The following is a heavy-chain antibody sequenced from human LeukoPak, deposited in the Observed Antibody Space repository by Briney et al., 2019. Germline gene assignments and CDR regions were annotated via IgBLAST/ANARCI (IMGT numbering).Heavy chain of an antibody. Sequence: GGSLRLSCVASGFTFSSYAMSWVRQAPGKGLEWVSSISGSGGSTYYADSVKGRFTISRDNSKNTLHAQMNSLRAEDTAVYYCAKGVAVATSPYYFDYWGQGTLVTVSS. D-gene: IGHD6-19*01. J-gene: IGHJ4*02. V-gene: IGHV3-23*01. CDR3: AKGVAVATSPYYFDY. CDR2: ISGSGGST. CDR1: GFTFSSYA.